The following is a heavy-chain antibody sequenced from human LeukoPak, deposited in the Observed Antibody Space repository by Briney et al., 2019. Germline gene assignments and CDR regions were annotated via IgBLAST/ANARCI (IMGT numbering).Heavy chain of an antibody. D-gene: IGHD2-15*01. Sequence: GGSLRLSCAASGFTFSSYWMHWVRQAPGKGLVWVSRINSDGSSTSYADSVKGRFTISRDNSKNTLYLQMNSLRAEDTAVYYCARAGEKKQMVAARNWFDPWGQGTLVTVSS. CDR1: GFTFSSYW. CDR2: INSDGSST. CDR3: ARAGEKKQMVAARNWFDP. J-gene: IGHJ5*02. V-gene: IGHV3-74*01.